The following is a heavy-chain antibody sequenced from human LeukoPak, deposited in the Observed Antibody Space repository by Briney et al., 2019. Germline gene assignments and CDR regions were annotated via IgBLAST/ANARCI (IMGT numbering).Heavy chain of an antibody. V-gene: IGHV3-23*01. J-gene: IGHJ4*02. Sequence: HAGGSLRLSCAASGFTFSSYAMSRVRQAPGKGLEWVSSVSGSGGSTYYADSVKGRFTISRDNSKNTLYLQMDSLRVEDTAIYYCVRDGRGWGNSWYPDFDHWGQGTLVPVSS. CDR2: VSGSGGST. CDR1: GFTFSSYA. D-gene: IGHD6-13*01. CDR3: VRDGRGWGNSWYPDFDH.